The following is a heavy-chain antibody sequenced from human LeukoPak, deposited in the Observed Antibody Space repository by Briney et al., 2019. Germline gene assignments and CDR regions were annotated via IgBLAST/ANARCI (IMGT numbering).Heavy chain of an antibody. Sequence: GGSLRLSCVASGLTFSVYQMSWIRQAPGKGLEWISFITSGDSSVEYADSVKGRFTISRDNDKSSLYLQMNTLRAEDTAVYYCVRDIRYIGSTFYYDLWGQGTLVTVSS. CDR2: ITSGDSSV. D-gene: IGHD1-26*01. V-gene: IGHV3-11*01. CDR3: VRDIRYIGSTFYYDL. J-gene: IGHJ4*02. CDR1: GLTFSVYQ.